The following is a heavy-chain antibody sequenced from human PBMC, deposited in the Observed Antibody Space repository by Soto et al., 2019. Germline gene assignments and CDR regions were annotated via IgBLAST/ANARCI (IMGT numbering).Heavy chain of an antibody. V-gene: IGHV4-59*01. Sequence: SESLSLACPLSGCSISSYYWSWIRQPPGKGLEWIGYIYYSGSTNYNPSLKSRVTISVDTSKNQFSLKLSSVTAADTAVYYCARDRSGYYGNWFDPWGQGTLVTVSS. CDR1: GCSISSYY. J-gene: IGHJ5*02. D-gene: IGHD3-22*01. CDR2: IYYSGST. CDR3: ARDRSGYYGNWFDP.